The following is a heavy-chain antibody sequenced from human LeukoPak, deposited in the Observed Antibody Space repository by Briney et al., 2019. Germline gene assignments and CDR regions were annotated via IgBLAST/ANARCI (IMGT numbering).Heavy chain of an antibody. CDR2: IIPIFGTA. J-gene: IGHJ3*02. D-gene: IGHD2-2*01. CDR3: ARSKAHRYCSSTSCYAFDI. V-gene: IGHV1-69*13. Sequence: ASVKVSCTASGGTFSSYAISWVRQAPGQGLEWMGGIIPIFGTANYAQKFQGRVTITADESTSTAYMELSSLRSEDTAVYYCARSKAHRYCSSTSCYAFDIWGQGTMVTVSS. CDR1: GGTFSSYA.